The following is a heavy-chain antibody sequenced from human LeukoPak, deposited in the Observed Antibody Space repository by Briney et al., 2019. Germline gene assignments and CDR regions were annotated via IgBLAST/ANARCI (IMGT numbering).Heavy chain of an antibody. Sequence: PGGSLRLSCAASGFTFSSYSMNWVRQAPGKGLEWISYISSSSSTIYYADSVKGRFTISRDNAKNSLYLQMNNLGVEDTAVYYGAMTALDYWGQGTLVTVSS. CDR2: ISSSSSTI. CDR3: AMTALDY. CDR1: GFTFSSYS. J-gene: IGHJ4*02. V-gene: IGHV3-48*01.